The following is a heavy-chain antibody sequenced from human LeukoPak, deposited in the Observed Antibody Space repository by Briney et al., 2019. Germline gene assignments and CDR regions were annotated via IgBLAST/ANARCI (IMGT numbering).Heavy chain of an antibody. V-gene: IGHV1-69-2*01. CDR1: GYTFIDYY. CDR2: VDPEDGET. J-gene: IGHJ5*02. D-gene: IGHD6-13*01. Sequence: ASVKASCKVSGYTFIDYYMHWVQQAPGKGLEWVGLVDPEDGETIYAEKFQGRLTITADTSTDTAYMELSSLRSEDTAIYYCARATDKGQQLGRGWFDPWGQGTLVTVSS. CDR3: ARATDKGQQLGRGWFDP.